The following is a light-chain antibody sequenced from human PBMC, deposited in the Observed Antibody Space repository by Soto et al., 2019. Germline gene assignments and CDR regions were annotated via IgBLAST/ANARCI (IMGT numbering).Light chain of an antibody. CDR3: LQDYNDPFT. Sequence: AIQMTQSPSSLSASVGDRVTITCRARQGIRNDLGGYQQKPGKAPKLLIYAASSLQSGVPSRFSGSGSGTDFTLTISCLQTEDFSTYYCLQDYNDPFTGGRGTKLDIK. V-gene: IGKV1-6*01. CDR2: AAS. J-gene: IGKJ3*01. CDR1: QGIRND.